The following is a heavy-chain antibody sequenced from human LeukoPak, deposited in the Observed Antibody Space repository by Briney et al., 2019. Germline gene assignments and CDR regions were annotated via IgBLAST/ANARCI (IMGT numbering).Heavy chain of an antibody. D-gene: IGHD2-21*02. J-gene: IGHJ4*02. CDR2: IYYTGST. V-gene: IGHV4-59*08. Sequence: SETLSLTCTVSGGSISSYYWSWIRQPPGKGLEWIGYIYYTGSTNYNPSLKSRVTISVDTSKNQLSLKLSSVTAADTAVYYCARHYGGHCGGDCYSFDYWGQGTLVTVSS. CDR1: GGSISSYY. CDR3: ARHYGGHCGGDCYSFDY.